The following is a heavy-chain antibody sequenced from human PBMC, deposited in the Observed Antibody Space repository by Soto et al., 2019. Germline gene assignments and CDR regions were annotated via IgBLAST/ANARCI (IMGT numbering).Heavy chain of an antibody. J-gene: IGHJ6*02. Sequence: GASVKVSCKASGYTFISYYIHWVRQAPGQGLEWMGIINPSGVSTSYAQKFQGRVTMTGDTSTSTVYMELSSLRSEDTAVYYCARGGPYYYNGMDVWGQGTTVTVSS. CDR3: ARGGPYYYNGMDV. CDR1: GYTFISYY. V-gene: IGHV1-46*03. CDR2: INPSGVST.